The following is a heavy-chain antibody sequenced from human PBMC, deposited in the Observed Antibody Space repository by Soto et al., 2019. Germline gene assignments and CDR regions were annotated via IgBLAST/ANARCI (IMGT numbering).Heavy chain of an antibody. CDR2: IYWDDDK. CDR1: GFSLSTSGVG. J-gene: IGHJ5*01. CDR3: AHRQGSNWYGY. Sequence: QITLKESGPTLVKPTQTLTLTCTFSGFSLSTSGVGVGWIRQPPGKALEWLALIYWDDDKRYSPSLRSRLTXPXXTSKNQVVLTMTNMDPVDTGTYYCAHRQGSNWYGYWGQGTLVTVSS. V-gene: IGHV2-5*02.